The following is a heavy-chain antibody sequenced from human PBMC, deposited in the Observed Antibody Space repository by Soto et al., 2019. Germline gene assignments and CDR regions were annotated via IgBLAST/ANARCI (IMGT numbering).Heavy chain of an antibody. V-gene: IGHV1-2*02. Sequence: QLHLVQSGAVVKKPGASVTVSCSASGYPVTAYYMHWVRQAPGRGLEWMGGINPATGAAKYTQTFRDKVNMTRDTSTSTVCMELRGLTSEDTAVFYCARGGGVGVAGSAAFDMWGQGTLVTVSS. D-gene: IGHD3-3*01. CDR2: INPATGAA. CDR1: GYPVTAYY. J-gene: IGHJ3*02. CDR3: ARGGGVGVAGSAAFDM.